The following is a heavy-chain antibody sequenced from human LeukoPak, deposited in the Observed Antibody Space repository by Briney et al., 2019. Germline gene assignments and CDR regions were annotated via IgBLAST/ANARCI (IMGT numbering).Heavy chain of an antibody. D-gene: IGHD6-13*01. CDR1: GGSFGGYY. CDR2: INDSGSS. CDR3: AREMGSSSWSYYYYYYMDV. V-gene: IGHV4-34*01. Sequence: SETLSLTCAVYGGSFGGYYWSWIRQPPGKGLEWIGEINDSGSSNYNPSLKSRVTMSVDTSKNQFSLKLSSVTAADTAVYYCAREMGSSSWSYYYYYYMDVWGKGTTVTVSS. J-gene: IGHJ6*03.